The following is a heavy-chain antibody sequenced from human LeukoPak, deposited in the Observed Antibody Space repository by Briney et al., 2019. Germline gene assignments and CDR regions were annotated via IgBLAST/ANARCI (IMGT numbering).Heavy chain of an antibody. CDR3: AREKSNGDCKFDY. J-gene: IGHJ4*02. CDR1: GFTFSAYA. Sequence: GGSLRLSCAASGFTFSAYALHWVRQAPGKGLEWMAVIASDETFIHYAESVKGRFTISRDTSKNTLYLQLNSLIPEDTATYYCAREKSNGDCKFDYWGQGTLVTVSS. CDR2: IASDETFI. V-gene: IGHV3-30-3*01. D-gene: IGHD2-21*02.